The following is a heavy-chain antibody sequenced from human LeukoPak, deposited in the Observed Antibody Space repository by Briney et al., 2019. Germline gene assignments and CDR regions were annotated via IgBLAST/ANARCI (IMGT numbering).Heavy chain of an antibody. J-gene: IGHJ6*02. CDR1: GFTFDDCA. Sequence: SLRLSCAASGFTFDDCAMHWVRQAPGKGLEWVSGISWNSGSIGYADSVKGRFTISRDNAKNSLYLQMNSLRAEDTALYYCAKDISRLDTAMVTGYYYYGMDVWGQGTTVTVSS. D-gene: IGHD5-18*01. CDR3: AKDISRLDTAMVTGYYYYGMDV. CDR2: ISWNSGSI. V-gene: IGHV3-9*01.